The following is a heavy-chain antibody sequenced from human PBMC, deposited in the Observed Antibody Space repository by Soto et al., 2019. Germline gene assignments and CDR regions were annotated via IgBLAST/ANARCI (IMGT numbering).Heavy chain of an antibody. CDR1: GFTFDDYA. V-gene: IGHV3-9*01. J-gene: IGHJ6*03. Sequence: GGSLRLSCAASGFTFDDYAMHWVRQAPGKGLEWVSGISWNSGSIGYADSVKGRFTISRDNAKNSLYLQMNSLRAEDTALYYCAKDLHRTLYYYYMDVWGKGTTVTVSS. CDR3: AKDLHRTLYYYYMDV. CDR2: ISWNSGSI.